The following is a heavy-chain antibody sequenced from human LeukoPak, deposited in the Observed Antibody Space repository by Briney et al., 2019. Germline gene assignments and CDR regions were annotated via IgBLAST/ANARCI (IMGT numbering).Heavy chain of an antibody. J-gene: IGHJ4*02. D-gene: IGHD3-16*01. V-gene: IGHV1-2*02. CDR2: INPNSGGT. CDR1: GYTFTGYY. Sequence: ASVKVSCTASGYTFTGYYMHWVRQAPGQGLEWMGWINPNSGGTKYAQKFQGRVTMTRDTSISTAYMDLSRLRSDDTAVYYCAREPFEAGFDYWGQGTLVTVSS. CDR3: AREPFEAGFDY.